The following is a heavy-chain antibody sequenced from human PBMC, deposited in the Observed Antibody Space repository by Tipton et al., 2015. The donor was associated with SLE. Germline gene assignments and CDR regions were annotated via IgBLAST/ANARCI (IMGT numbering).Heavy chain of an antibody. V-gene: IGHV4-38-2*02. D-gene: IGHD4-23*01. CDR3: ARDPVRDYGGGTPLDF. J-gene: IGHJ4*02. CDR1: GFTFSSYA. Sequence: LSCAASGFTFSSYAMHWVRQAPGKGLEWIGSTYHNGIAYYNPSLKSRVTISVATSKNQFSLNLRSVTAADTAIYYCARDPVRDYGGGTPLDFWGQGTLVTVSS. CDR2: TYHNGIA.